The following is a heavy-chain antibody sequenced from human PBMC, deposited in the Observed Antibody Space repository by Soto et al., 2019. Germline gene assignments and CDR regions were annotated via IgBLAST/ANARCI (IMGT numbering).Heavy chain of an antibody. CDR2: IIHIFGTA. D-gene: IGHD2-2*01. V-gene: IGHV1-69*13. CDR1: GGTFSSCA. J-gene: IGHJ6*02. Sequence: SVKVSCKASGGTFSSCAISCVRQAPGQGLEWMGGIIHIFGTANCAQKFQGRVTITADESTSAAYMELSSLRSEDTAVYYCASTESGGGYCSSTYYGMDVWGQGTTVTVSS. CDR3: ASTESGGGYCSSTYYGMDV.